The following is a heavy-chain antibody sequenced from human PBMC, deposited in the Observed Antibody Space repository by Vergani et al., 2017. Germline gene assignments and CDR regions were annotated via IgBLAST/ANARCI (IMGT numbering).Heavy chain of an antibody. J-gene: IGHJ4*02. D-gene: IGHD3-9*01. CDR3: ATISLTGYSY. V-gene: IGHV4-34*01. Sequence: QVQLQQWGAGLLKPSETLSLTCAVYGGSFSGYSWSWIRQPPGKGLEWIGEINHGGSTNYSPSLKSRVTISKDTSRNQFSLKLSSVTAAETAVYYCATISLTGYSYWGQGTLVTVSS. CDR1: GGSFSGYS. CDR2: INHGGST.